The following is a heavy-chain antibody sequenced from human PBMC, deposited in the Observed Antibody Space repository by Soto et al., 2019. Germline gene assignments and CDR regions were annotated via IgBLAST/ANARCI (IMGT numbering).Heavy chain of an antibody. D-gene: IGHD3-3*01. J-gene: IGHJ5*02. Sequence: AWVSLRLSCAASGFTFSTFALHWVRQAPGEGLEWVALISHDGRIEKYADSVKGRFTISGDNCKNTLYIQIDSLRLEDTGVYYCARDGLPDGFRSGGYWFEPWGQGTQVTVSS. CDR3: ARDGLPDGFRSGGYWFEP. CDR1: GFTFSTFA. CDR2: ISHDGRIE. V-gene: IGHV3-30*14.